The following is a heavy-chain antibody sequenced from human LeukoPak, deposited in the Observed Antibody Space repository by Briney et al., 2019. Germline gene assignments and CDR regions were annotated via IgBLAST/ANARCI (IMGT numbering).Heavy chain of an antibody. J-gene: IGHJ4*02. CDR1: GGSISSSSYY. CDR2: IYYSGST. V-gene: IGHV4-39*01. D-gene: IGHD2-2*01. Sequence: PSETLSLXCTVSGGSISSSSYYSGWIRQPPGKGLECIGSIYYSGSTYYNPSLKSRVTISVDTSKNQLSLKLSSVTAADTAVYYCAIRSYCSSTSCHDYWGQGTLVTVSS. CDR3: AIRSYCSSTSCHDY.